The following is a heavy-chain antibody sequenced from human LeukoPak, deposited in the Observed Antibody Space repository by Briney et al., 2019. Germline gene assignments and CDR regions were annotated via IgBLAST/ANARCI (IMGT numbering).Heavy chain of an antibody. V-gene: IGHV1-46*01. Sequence: ASVTVSCKASGYTFTSYYMHWVRQAPGPGLEWMGIINPSGGSTTYAQKFQGSVTMTRDTSPSTVYMELSSLRSEDTAVYYCARDTLTGYPMNLLDYWGQGTLVTVSS. J-gene: IGHJ4*02. CDR3: ARDTLTGYPMNLLDY. CDR2: INPSGGST. CDR1: GYTFTSYY. D-gene: IGHD3-9*01.